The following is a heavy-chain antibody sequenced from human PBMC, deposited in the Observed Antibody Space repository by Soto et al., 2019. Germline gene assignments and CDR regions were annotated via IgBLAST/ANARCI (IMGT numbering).Heavy chain of an antibody. V-gene: IGHV3-30-3*01. Sequence: VQLVESGGGVVQPGRSLRLSSKASGFTFSNYAMHWVRQTPGKGLEWVAIISYDGTKKYYADSVKGRFTISRDNSKNTLYLQVNSLRAEDTAVYCCARDHAYYYDNSGFSDYWGQGTLVTVSS. CDR2: ISYDGTKK. D-gene: IGHD3-22*01. J-gene: IGHJ4*02. CDR3: ARDHAYYYDNSGFSDY. CDR1: GFTFSNYA.